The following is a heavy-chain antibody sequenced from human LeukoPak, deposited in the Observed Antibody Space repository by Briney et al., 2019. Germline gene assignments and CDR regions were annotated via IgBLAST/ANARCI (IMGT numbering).Heavy chain of an antibody. CDR1: VYTLTELS. V-gene: IGHV1-24*01. CDR2: FDPEVGET. Sequence: ASVKVSCKVSVYTLTELSMHWGRQAPGHRLEWMGGFDPEVGETIYAQEFQGRVTMTEDTSTDTAYMELSSLRSEDTAVYYCATAVAWGNSPPDDAFDIWGQGTMVTVSS. D-gene: IGHD4-23*01. CDR3: ATAVAWGNSPPDDAFDI. J-gene: IGHJ3*02.